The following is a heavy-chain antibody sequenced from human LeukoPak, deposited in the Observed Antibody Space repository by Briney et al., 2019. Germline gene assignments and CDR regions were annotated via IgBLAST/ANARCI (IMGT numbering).Heavy chain of an antibody. D-gene: IGHD2-8*01. Sequence: PSETLSLTCAVYNGSFSGYYWSWIRQSPGNGLEWIGEDNPGGNTNYNPSLRSRVTISLDTSKNHFSLKLRSVTAADTAVYNCARAAWNGGGGFDPWGQGTLVTVSS. V-gene: IGHV4-34*01. CDR1: NGSFSGYY. J-gene: IGHJ5*02. CDR2: DNPGGNT. CDR3: ARAAWNGGGGFDP.